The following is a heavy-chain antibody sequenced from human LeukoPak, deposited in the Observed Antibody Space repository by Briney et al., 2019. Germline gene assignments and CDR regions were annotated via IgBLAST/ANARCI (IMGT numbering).Heavy chain of an antibody. CDR2: IYPGDPDT. Sequence: GESLKISCKGSGYSLTSYWIGWVRQMPGKGLEWMGIIYPGDPDTRYSPSFQGQVTISADKSISTAYLQWSSLKASDTAMYYCARLKSDYGDFSARLDYWGQGTLVTVSS. CDR3: ARLKSDYGDFSARLDY. CDR1: GYSLTSYW. D-gene: IGHD4-17*01. J-gene: IGHJ4*02. V-gene: IGHV5-51*01.